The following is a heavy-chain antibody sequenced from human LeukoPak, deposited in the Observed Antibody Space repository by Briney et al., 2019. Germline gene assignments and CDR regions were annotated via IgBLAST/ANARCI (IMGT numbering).Heavy chain of an antibody. CDR3: ARDSYYYSSGRTNSFYYYYYYRDV. Sequence: ASVKVSCKASGYTFTGYYMHWVRQAPGQGLEWMGWINPNSGGTNYAQKFQGRVTMTRDTSISTAYMELSRLRSDDTAGYYCARDSYYYSSGRTNSFYYYYYYRDVWGKGTTVTVSS. V-gene: IGHV1-2*02. J-gene: IGHJ6*03. CDR2: INPNSGGT. D-gene: IGHD3-10*01. CDR1: GYTFTGYY.